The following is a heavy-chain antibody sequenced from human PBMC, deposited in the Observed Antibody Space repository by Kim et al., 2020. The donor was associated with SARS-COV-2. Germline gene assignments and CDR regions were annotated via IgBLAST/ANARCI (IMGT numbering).Heavy chain of an antibody. J-gene: IGHJ5*02. Sequence: AQKFQGRVTITADESTSTAYMELSSLRSEDTAVYYCARDSSSPTFWFDPWGQGTLVTVSS. D-gene: IGHD6-13*01. V-gene: IGHV1-69*01. CDR3: ARDSSSPTFWFDP.